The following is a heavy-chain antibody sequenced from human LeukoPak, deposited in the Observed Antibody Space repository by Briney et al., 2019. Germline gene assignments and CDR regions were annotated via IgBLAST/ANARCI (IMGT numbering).Heavy chain of an antibody. CDR2: ITGSGGST. CDR3: ARDERLLSFIK. J-gene: IGHJ4*02. CDR1: GSSFSNYG. V-gene: IGHV3-23*01. D-gene: IGHD3-3*01. Sequence: GGSLRLSCAASGSSFSNYGLSWVRQAPGKGLEWVSGITGSGGSTYYADSGKGPFTTSRATSKNTMYMQIDSLRAEPTARYFPARDERLLSFIKWGRGTLFTVSS.